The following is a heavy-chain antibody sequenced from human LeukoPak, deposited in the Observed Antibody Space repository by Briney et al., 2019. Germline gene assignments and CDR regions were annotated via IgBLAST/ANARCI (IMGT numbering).Heavy chain of an antibody. J-gene: IGHJ4*02. CDR3: TTIKRGNIFGYFDF. CDR1: GGSMTTHH. V-gene: IGHV4-59*11. D-gene: IGHD5-18*01. Sequence: SETLSLTCTVSGGSMTTHHWNWIRQTPAKGLEWIGYVFDSGRTKENPSFKSRVTLSADTSKNQLSLRLSSVTAADTAVYYCTTIKRGNIFGYFDFWGQGILVTVSS. CDR2: VFDSGRT.